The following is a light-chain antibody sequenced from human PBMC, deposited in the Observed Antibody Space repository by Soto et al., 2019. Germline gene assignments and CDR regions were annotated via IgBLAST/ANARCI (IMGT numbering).Light chain of an antibody. CDR2: AAS. J-gene: IGKJ1*01. V-gene: IGKV1-39*01. CDR3: QHYGGLWT. Sequence: DIQMTQSTSSVSASVGDRVTITCRASQSISSYLNWYQQKPGKAPKLLIYAASSLQSGVPSRFSGSGSGTDFTLTISSLQPQDFATYSCQHYGGLWTFGQGTKVDIK. CDR1: QSISSY.